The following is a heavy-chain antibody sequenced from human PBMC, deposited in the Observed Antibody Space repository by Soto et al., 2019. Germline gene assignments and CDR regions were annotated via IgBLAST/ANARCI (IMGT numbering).Heavy chain of an antibody. V-gene: IGHV4-39*02. Sequence: SETLSLTCTVSGGSISSSSYYWGWIRQPPGKGLEWIGSIYYSGSTYYNPSLKSRVTISVDTSKNQFSLKLSSVTAADTAVYYCARDGPTVTTVYYYYGMDVWGQGTTVTVSS. D-gene: IGHD4-17*01. CDR2: IYYSGST. CDR1: GGSISSSSYY. J-gene: IGHJ6*02. CDR3: ARDGPTVTTVYYYYGMDV.